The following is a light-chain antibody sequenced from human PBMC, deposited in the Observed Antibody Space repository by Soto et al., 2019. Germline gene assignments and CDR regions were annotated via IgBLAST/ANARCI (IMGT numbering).Light chain of an antibody. CDR3: QQYGSSPPIT. CDR1: QSVSSSY. CDR2: GAS. J-gene: IGKJ5*01. V-gene: IGKV3-20*01. Sequence: EIVLTQSPGTLSLSPVERATLSGRASQSVSSSYLAWYQQKPGQAPRLLIYGASSRATGIPDRFSGSGSGTDFTLTISRLEPEDFAVYYCQQYGSSPPITLGQGTRLEI.